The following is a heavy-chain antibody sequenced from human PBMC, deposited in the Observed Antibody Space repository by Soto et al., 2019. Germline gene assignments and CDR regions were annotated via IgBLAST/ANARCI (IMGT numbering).Heavy chain of an antibody. Sequence: GASVKVSCKASGGTFSSYAISWVRQAPGQGLEWMGGIIPIFGTANYAQKFQGRVTITADESTSTAYMELSSLRSEDTAVYYCARVKVYYDSSGGPNWFDPWGQGTLVTVSS. J-gene: IGHJ5*02. CDR1: GGTFSSYA. D-gene: IGHD3-22*01. CDR2: IIPIFGTA. CDR3: ARVKVYYDSSGGPNWFDP. V-gene: IGHV1-69*13.